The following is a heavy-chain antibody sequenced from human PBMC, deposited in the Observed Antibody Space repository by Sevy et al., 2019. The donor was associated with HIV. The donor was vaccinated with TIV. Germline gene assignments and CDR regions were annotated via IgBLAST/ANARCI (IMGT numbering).Heavy chain of an antibody. D-gene: IGHD3-10*01. J-gene: IGHJ4*02. Sequence: GGSLRLSCAASGFSFSSYAMSWVRQAPGKGLEWVSAISGSGITTYYADSVKGRFTISRDNSKNTLHLQMNSLRAEDTAVYYCARVAGSGTYYSGDFDYWGQGTLVTVSS. CDR2: ISGSGITT. V-gene: IGHV3-23*01. CDR1: GFSFSSYA. CDR3: ARVAGSGTYYSGDFDY.